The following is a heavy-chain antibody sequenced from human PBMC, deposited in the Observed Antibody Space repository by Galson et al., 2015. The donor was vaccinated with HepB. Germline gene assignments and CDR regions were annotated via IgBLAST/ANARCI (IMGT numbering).Heavy chain of an antibody. Sequence: ETLSLTCTVSGGSISSYYWSWIRQPPGKGLEWVGYIHYSGNTNYNPSLRSRLTILLDMSKNQFSLRLRSVTAADTAVYYCAGDELRGGYYVMDVWGQGTAVTVSS. D-gene: IGHD2-15*01. CDR2: IHYSGNT. J-gene: IGHJ6*02. CDR1: GGSISSYY. CDR3: AGDELRGGYYVMDV. V-gene: IGHV4-59*01.